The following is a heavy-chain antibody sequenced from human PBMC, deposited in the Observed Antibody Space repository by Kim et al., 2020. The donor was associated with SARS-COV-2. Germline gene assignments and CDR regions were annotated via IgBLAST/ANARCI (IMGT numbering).Heavy chain of an antibody. CDR1: GFTFSSYE. CDR2: ISSSGSTI. V-gene: IGHV3-48*03. CDR3: AREEVVPAAIDYYYYGMDV. J-gene: IGHJ6*02. Sequence: GGSLRLSCAASGFTFSSYEMNWVRQAPGKGLEWVSYISSSGSTIYYADSVKGRFTISRDNAKNSLYLQMNSLRAEDTAVYYCAREEVVPAAIDYYYYGMDVWGPGPPGTVS. D-gene: IGHD2-2*02.